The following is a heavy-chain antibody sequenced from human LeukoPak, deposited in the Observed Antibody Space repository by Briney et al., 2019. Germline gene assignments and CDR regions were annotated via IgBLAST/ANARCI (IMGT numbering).Heavy chain of an antibody. CDR2: IYYSGST. J-gene: IGHJ5*02. V-gene: IGHV4-59*08. Sequence: KSSETLSLTCTVSGGSISSYYWSWIRQPPGKGLEWIGYIYYSGSTNYNPSLKSRVTISVDTSKNQFSLNLSSVTAADTAVYYCARQSSLWSFDPWGQGTLVTVSS. CDR3: ARQSSLWSFDP. D-gene: IGHD3-3*01. CDR1: GGSISSYY.